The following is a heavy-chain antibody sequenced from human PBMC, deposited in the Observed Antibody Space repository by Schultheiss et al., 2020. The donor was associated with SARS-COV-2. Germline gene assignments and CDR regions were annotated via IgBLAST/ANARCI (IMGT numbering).Heavy chain of an antibody. J-gene: IGHJ2*01. CDR3: ARESEGTNWYFDL. Sequence: SETLSLTCAVSGYSITSGYFWGWIRQPPGKGLEWIGSIYHSGSTNYNPSLKSRVTISVDTSKNQFSLRLSSVTAADTAVYYCARESEGTNWYFDLWGRGTLVTVSS. D-gene: IGHD1-7*01. V-gene: IGHV4-38-2*02. CDR1: GYSITSGYF. CDR2: IYHSGST.